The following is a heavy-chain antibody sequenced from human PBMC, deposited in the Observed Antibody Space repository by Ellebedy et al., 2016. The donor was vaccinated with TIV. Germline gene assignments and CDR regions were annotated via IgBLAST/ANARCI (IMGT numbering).Heavy chain of an antibody. D-gene: IGHD3-10*01. V-gene: IGHV1-46*01. J-gene: IGHJ4*02. CDR3: ARDATMVRGVIIPPLGY. CDR1: GYTFTSYY. CDR2: INPSGGST. Sequence: AASVKVSCKASGYTFTSYYMHWARQAPGQGLEWMGIINPSGGSTSYAQKFQGRVTMTRDTSTSTVYMELSSLRSEDTAVYYCARDATMVRGVIIPPLGYWGQGTLVTVSS.